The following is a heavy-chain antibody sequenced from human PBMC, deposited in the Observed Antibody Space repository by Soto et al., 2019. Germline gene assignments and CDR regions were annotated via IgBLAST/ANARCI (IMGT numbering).Heavy chain of an antibody. Sequence: SETLSLTCTVSGGSISNSSYHWGWIRQPPGKGLEWIGSIYYSGSTYYNPSLKSRVTISVDTSKNQFSLKLSSVTAADTAVYYCASLLGYGSLFDPWGQGTLVTVSS. CDR3: ASLLGYGSLFDP. CDR1: GGSISNSSYH. J-gene: IGHJ5*02. V-gene: IGHV4-39*01. CDR2: IYYSGST. D-gene: IGHD1-26*01.